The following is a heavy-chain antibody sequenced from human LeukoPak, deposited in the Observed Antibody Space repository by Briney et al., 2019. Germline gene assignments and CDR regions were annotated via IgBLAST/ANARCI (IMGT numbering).Heavy chain of an antibody. CDR3: ARDRDEIDITMMVLDY. D-gene: IGHD3-22*01. V-gene: IGHV3-7*01. J-gene: IGHJ4*02. Sequence: GGSLRLSCAASGFTFSSYWMSWVRQAPGKGLEWVANIKQDGSEKYYVDSVKGRFTISRDNAKNSLYLQMNSLRAEDTAVYYCARDRDEIDITMMVLDYWGQGTLVTVSS. CDR2: IKQDGSEK. CDR1: GFTFSSYW.